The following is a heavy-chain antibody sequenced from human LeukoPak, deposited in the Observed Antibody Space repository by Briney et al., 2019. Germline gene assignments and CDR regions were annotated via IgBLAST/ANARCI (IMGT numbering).Heavy chain of an antibody. Sequence: ASVKVSCKASGYTFTSYGISWVRQAPGQGLEWMGWISAYNGNTNYAQKLQGRVTMTTDTSTSTAYMELRSPRSDDTAVYYCARVVIPMDYGDVGWFDPWGQGTLVTVSS. CDR3: ARVVIPMDYGDVGWFDP. CDR2: ISAYNGNT. J-gene: IGHJ5*02. D-gene: IGHD4-17*01. V-gene: IGHV1-18*01. CDR1: GYTFTSYG.